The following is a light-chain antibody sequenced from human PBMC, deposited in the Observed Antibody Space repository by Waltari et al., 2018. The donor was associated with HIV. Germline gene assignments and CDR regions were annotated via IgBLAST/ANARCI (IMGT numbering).Light chain of an antibody. CDR2: RKD. V-gene: IGLV1-47*01. CDR1: SSNIGSNY. Sequence: QSVLTQPPSASGTPGQRVSISCSGSSSNIGSNYVYWYQQLPGTAPKLLMYRKDERPSGVPALVSASKSCTSASLAISGLRSEYEADYYCAAWDDSLSAWVFGGGTKLTVL. CDR3: AAWDDSLSAWV. J-gene: IGLJ3*02.